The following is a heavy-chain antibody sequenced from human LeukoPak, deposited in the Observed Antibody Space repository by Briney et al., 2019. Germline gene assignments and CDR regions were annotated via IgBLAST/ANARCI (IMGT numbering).Heavy chain of an antibody. CDR3: AREGRPWELLTPNWFDP. CDR1: GFTFTGST. Sequence: GGSLRLSCAASGFTFTGSTIHWVRQASGKGLEWVGRIRSKANTYATAYAESVKGRFTISRDDSKNTAFLQMSSPETEDTAVYYCAREGRPWELLTPNWFDPWGQGTLVTVSS. CDR2: IRSKANTYAT. V-gene: IGHV3-73*01. D-gene: IGHD1-26*01. J-gene: IGHJ5*02.